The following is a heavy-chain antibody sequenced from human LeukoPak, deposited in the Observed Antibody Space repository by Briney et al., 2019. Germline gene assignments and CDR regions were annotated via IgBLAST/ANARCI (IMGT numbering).Heavy chain of an antibody. CDR3: ARGGVVVVAATFDY. CDR1: GGSFSGYY. J-gene: IGHJ4*02. Sequence: SETLSLTCAVYGGSFSGYYWSWIRQPPGKGPEWIGEINHSGSTNYNPSLKSRVTISVDTSKNQFSLKLSSVTAADTAVYYCARGGVVVVAATFDYWGQGTLVTVSS. CDR2: INHSGST. D-gene: IGHD2-15*01. V-gene: IGHV4-34*01.